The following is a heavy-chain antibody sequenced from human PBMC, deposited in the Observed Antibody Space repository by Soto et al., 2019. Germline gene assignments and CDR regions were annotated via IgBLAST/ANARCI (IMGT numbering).Heavy chain of an antibody. Sequence: PSETLSLTCAVSGGSISSSNWWSWVRQPPGKGLEWIGEIYHSGSTNYNPSLKSRVTISVDKSKNQFSLKLSSVTAADTAVYYCARVGVVRYYYYGMDVWGQGTTVTVSS. CDR2: IYHSGST. V-gene: IGHV4-4*02. J-gene: IGHJ6*02. CDR3: ARVGVVRYYYYGMDV. D-gene: IGHD2-15*01. CDR1: GGSISSSNW.